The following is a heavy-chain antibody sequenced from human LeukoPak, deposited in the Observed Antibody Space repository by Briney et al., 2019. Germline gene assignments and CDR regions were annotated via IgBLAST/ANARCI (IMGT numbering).Heavy chain of an antibody. CDR2: INHSGST. CDR3: ARGTPWYYYDSSGKFDY. CDR1: GGSFSGYY. D-gene: IGHD3-22*01. J-gene: IGHJ4*02. Sequence: PSETLSLTCAVYGGSFSGYYWSWIRQPPGKGLEWIGEINHSGSTNYNPSLKSRVTISVDTSKNQFSLKLSSVTAADTAVYYCARGTPWYYYDSSGKFDYWGQGTLVTVSS. V-gene: IGHV4-34*01.